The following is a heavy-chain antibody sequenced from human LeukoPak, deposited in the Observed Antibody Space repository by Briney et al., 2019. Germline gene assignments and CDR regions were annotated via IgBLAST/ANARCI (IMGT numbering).Heavy chain of an antibody. CDR2: IWYDGSNK. Sequence: PGGSLRLSCAASGFTFSSYGMHWVRQAPGKGLEWVALIWYDGSNKYYADSVKGRFTISRDNSKNTLYLQMNSLRAEDTAVYYCAREARATPDFWGQGTVVTVSS. CDR3: AREARATPDF. J-gene: IGHJ4*02. D-gene: IGHD1-26*01. CDR1: GFTFSSYG. V-gene: IGHV3-33*01.